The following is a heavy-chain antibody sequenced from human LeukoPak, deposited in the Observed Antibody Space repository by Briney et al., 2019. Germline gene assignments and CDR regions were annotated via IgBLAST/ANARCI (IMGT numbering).Heavy chain of an antibody. CDR1: GYTFTGYY. D-gene: IGHD3-16*01. J-gene: IGHJ4*02. CDR2: INPNSGGT. V-gene: IGHV1-2*02. Sequence: ASVKVSCKASGYTFTGYYMHWVRQAPGQGLEWIGWINPNSGGTNYAQKFQGRVTMTRDTSISTAYMELSRLRSDDTAVYYCARDRGLRLGETPGDYWGQGTLVTVSS. CDR3: ARDRGLRLGETPGDY.